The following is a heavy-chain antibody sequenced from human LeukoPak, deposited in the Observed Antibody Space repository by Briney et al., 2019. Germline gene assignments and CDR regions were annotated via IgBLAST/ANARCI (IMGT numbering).Heavy chain of an antibody. CDR2: IYPGDSDT. V-gene: IGHV5-51*01. J-gene: IGHJ4*02. D-gene: IGHD5-18*01. Sequence: PGESLKISCKGSGYIFTSYWIGWVRQMPGKGLEWMGIIYPGDSDTRYSPSFQGQVTISADKSISTAYLQWRSRQAWETAMDNCARHKEEYSYVDYWGQGALVTVSS. CDR1: GYIFTSYW. CDR3: ARHKEEYSYVDY.